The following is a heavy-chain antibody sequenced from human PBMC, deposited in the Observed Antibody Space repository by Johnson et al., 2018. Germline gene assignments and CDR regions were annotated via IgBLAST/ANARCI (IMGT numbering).Heavy chain of an antibody. CDR1: GFTFSSYG. J-gene: IGHJ4*02. V-gene: IGHV3-30*18. CDR3: TKGGWLDY. CDR2: ISYHGFSK. D-gene: IGHD6-19*01. Sequence: QVQLVESGGGVVQXGRSXRLXCAASGFTFSSYGMHWVRQAPGKGLEWIAFISYHGFSKQYGDSVKDRFTISRDNSKNTVYLHMNSLRAEDTAVYHCTKGGWLDYWGQGTLVTASS.